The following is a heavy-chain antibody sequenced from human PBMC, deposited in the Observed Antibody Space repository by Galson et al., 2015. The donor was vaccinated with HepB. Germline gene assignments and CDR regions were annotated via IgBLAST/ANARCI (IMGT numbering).Heavy chain of an antibody. Sequence: SVKVSCKASGGTFSSYAISWIRQAPGQGLEWMGGIIPTFGPTNYAQKFQGRVTITADESTSTSFMELSSLRPEDTAVYYCARDRGVGYCSSTSCYTFDYWGQGTLVTASS. V-gene: IGHV1-69*13. D-gene: IGHD2-2*02. CDR3: ARDRGVGYCSSTSCYTFDY. CDR1: GGTFSSYA. J-gene: IGHJ4*02. CDR2: IIPTFGPT.